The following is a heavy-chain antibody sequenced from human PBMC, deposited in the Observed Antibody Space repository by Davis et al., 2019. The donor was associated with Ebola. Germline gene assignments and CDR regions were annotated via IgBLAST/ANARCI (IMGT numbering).Heavy chain of an antibody. Sequence: GESLKISCAASGFTFSSYEMNWVRQAPGKGLEWVSYISSSGSTIYYADSVKGRFTISRDNSKNTLYLQMNSLRAEDTAVYYCARDHHGMTTVIYYYYYGMDVWGQGTTVTVSS. CDR3: ARDHHGMTTVIYYYYYGMDV. CDR2: ISSSGSTI. CDR1: GFTFSSYE. J-gene: IGHJ6*02. D-gene: IGHD4-17*01. V-gene: IGHV3-48*03.